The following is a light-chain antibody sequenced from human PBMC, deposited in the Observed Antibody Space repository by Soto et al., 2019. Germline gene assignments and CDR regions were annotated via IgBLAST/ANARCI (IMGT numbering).Light chain of an antibody. CDR2: DAS. J-gene: IGKJ5*01. CDR1: QSVSSY. CDR3: QQRSNWPPEVT. V-gene: IGKV3-11*01. Sequence: EIVFAHSPATLSLSPVERAALSCRASQSVSSYLAWYQQKPGQAPRLLIYDASNRATGIPARFSGSGSGTDFTLTISSLEPEDFAVYYCQQRSNWPPEVTFGQGTRLEIK.